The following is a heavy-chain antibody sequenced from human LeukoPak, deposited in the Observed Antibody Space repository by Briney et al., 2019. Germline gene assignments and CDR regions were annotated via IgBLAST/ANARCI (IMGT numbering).Heavy chain of an antibody. D-gene: IGHD1-26*01. CDR2: TSHAIHK. J-gene: IGHJ4*02. Sequence: GGSLRLSCVASGFSFSLYGMHWVRQAPGKGLEWVAVTSHAIHKYYPESVKGRFTISRDNSKNTLYLQMNSLRAEDTAVYYCATYGSYFQYFDYWGQGTLVTVSS. CDR1: GFSFSLYG. CDR3: ATYGSYFQYFDY. V-gene: IGHV3-30*03.